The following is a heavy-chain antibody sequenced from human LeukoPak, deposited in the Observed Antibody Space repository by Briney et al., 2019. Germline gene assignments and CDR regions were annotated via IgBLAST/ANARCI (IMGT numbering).Heavy chain of an antibody. J-gene: IGHJ4*02. Sequence: ASVKVSCKAPGYTFTGYYMHWVRQAPGQWLEWMGRINPNSGGTNYAQKFQGRVAMTRDTSISTAYMELSRLRSDDTAVYYCARDEYCSGGSCYSGDYWGQGTLVTVSS. V-gene: IGHV1-2*06. CDR3: ARDEYCSGGSCYSGDY. D-gene: IGHD2-15*01. CDR1: GYTFTGYY. CDR2: INPNSGGT.